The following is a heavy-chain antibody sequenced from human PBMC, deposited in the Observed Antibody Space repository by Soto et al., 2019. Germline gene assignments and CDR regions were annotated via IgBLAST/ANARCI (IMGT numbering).Heavy chain of an antibody. CDR1: GFTFSSYA. V-gene: IGHV3-23*01. Sequence: GGSLRLSCAASGFTFSSYAMSWVRQAPGKGLEWVSAISGSGGSTYYADSVKGRFTISRDNSKNTLYLQMNSLRAEDTAVYYRAKGSGYSYGWWYYYMDVWGKGTTVTVSS. CDR3: AKGSGYSYGWWYYYMDV. CDR2: ISGSGGST. D-gene: IGHD5-18*01. J-gene: IGHJ6*03.